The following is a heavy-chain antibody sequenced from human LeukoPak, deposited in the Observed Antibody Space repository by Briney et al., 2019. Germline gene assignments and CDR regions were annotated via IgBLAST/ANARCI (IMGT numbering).Heavy chain of an antibody. J-gene: IGHJ5*02. CDR2: MFYNGDI. Sequence: NPSETLSLTCTVFGGSISGYYWSWIRQPPGKGLEWIAYMFYNGDINYNPSLQSRVAISVDTSKNHFSLKLRPVTAADTAMYYCARGHYGLDPWGQGTLVTVSS. CDR3: ARGHYGLDP. CDR1: GGSISGYY. D-gene: IGHD3-16*01. V-gene: IGHV4-59*08.